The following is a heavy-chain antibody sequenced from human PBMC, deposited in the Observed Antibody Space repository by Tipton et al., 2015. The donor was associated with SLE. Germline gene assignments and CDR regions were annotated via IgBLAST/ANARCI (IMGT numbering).Heavy chain of an antibody. CDR1: GFTFSSYS. J-gene: IGHJ3*02. CDR2: ISSSSSTI. Sequence: PLRLSCAASGFTFSSYSMNWVRQAPGKGLEWVSYISSSSSTIYYADSVKGRFTISRDNAKNSLYLQMNSLRAEDTAVYYCARQPRDSSGYYSDAFDIWGQGTMVTVSS. D-gene: IGHD3-22*01. V-gene: IGHV3-48*01. CDR3: ARQPRDSSGYYSDAFDI.